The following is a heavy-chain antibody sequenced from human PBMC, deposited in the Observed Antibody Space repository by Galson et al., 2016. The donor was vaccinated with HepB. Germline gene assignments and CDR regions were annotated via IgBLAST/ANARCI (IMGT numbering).Heavy chain of an antibody. Sequence: SLRLSCAASGFTFSSFEMNWVRQAPGKGLEWVSYISSNGYTTYYADSVKGRFTISRDNAKNSLYLQMNSLRAEDTAVYYCARDFRAVNRLKMDVWGQGTTVTVSS. D-gene: IGHD3-10*01. V-gene: IGHV3-48*03. CDR3: ARDFRAVNRLKMDV. CDR1: GFTFSSFE. J-gene: IGHJ6*02. CDR2: ISSNGYTT.